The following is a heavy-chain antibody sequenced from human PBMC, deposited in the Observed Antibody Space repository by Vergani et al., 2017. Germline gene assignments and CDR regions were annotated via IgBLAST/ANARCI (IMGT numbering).Heavy chain of an antibody. CDR3: AKANPRSSGYDYLYDDHAMDV. Sequence: EVQLLESGGDLVQPGGSLRLSCAASGFTFNHYAMNWVRQAPGKGLEWVSGISGSGGSTYYAGSVKGPFTISRDSSKNTLYLQMNSLSAGDTAVYYCAKANPRSSGYDYLYDDHAMDVWGQGTSVTVSS. CDR2: ISGSGGST. V-gene: IGHV3-23*01. D-gene: IGHD5-12*01. CDR1: GFTFNHYA. J-gene: IGHJ6*02.